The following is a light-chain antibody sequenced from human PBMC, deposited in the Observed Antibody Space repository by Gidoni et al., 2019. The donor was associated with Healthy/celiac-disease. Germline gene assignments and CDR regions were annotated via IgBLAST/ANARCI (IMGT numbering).Light chain of an antibody. CDR3: QQRSNWPGT. Sequence: EIVLTQSPATLSLSPGERATLSCRASQSVSSYLAWYQQKPGQAPRLLIYDASNRATGIPARFRGSGSGTDFTLTISSLEPEDFAVYYCQQRSNWPGTFGQXTKVEIK. V-gene: IGKV3-11*01. CDR1: QSVSSY. CDR2: DAS. J-gene: IGKJ1*01.